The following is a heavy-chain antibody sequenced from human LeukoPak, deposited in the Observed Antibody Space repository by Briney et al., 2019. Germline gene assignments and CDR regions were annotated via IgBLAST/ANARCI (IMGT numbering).Heavy chain of an antibody. Sequence: QPGGSLRLSWAASGFTFSSYWMSWVRPAPGKGMGWVANIKQDGSEKYYVDSVKGRFTISRGNAKNSLYLQMNSLRAEDTAVYYCARVSGSYYPGSRFDYWGQGTLVTVSS. V-gene: IGHV3-7*04. CDR3: ARVSGSYYPGSRFDY. CDR2: IKQDGSEK. CDR1: GFTFSSYW. D-gene: IGHD1-26*01. J-gene: IGHJ4*02.